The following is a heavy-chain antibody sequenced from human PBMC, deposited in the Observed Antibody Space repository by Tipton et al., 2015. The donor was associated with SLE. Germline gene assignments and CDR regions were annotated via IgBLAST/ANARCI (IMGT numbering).Heavy chain of an antibody. CDR2: IYYSGST. CDR3: ARVSDYYDSSGYYPASYYFDY. D-gene: IGHD3-22*01. J-gene: IGHJ4*02. Sequence: TLSLTCTVSGGSISSGGYYWSWIRQHPGKGLEWIGYIYYSGSTYYNPYLKSRVTISVDTSKNQFSLKLSSVTAADTAVYYCARVSDYYDSSGYYPASYYFDYWGQGTLVTVSS. V-gene: IGHV4-31*03. CDR1: GGSISSGGYY.